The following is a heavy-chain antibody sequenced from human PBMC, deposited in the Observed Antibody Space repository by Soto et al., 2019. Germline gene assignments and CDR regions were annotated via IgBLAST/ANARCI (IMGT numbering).Heavy chain of an antibody. V-gene: IGHV3-23*01. Sequence: QPGGSLRLSCAGSGFTLTRSAVSWVRQAPGKGLEWVSGISAGGGGTYYADSVKGRFTICRDVAKNTVYLQMNGLRVEDTAVYYCAKDVGQWVGTFDYWGHGTLVTVSS. CDR1: GFTLTRSA. D-gene: IGHD6-19*01. J-gene: IGHJ4*01. CDR3: AKDVGQWVGTFDY. CDR2: ISAGGGGT.